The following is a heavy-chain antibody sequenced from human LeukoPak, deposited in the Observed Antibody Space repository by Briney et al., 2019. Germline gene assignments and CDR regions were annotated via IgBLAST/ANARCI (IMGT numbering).Heavy chain of an antibody. CDR3: AKYVSAKGPPYALDV. Sequence: GGSLRLSCAASGFTFSSYAMHWVRQAPGKGLEWVSGISASGGSTWYADSVKGRFTISRDNSKNTPYLQMNSLRAEDTAVYYCAKYVSAKGPPYALDVWGQGTTVTVSS. D-gene: IGHD2/OR15-2a*01. V-gene: IGHV3-23*01. J-gene: IGHJ6*02. CDR1: GFTFSSYA. CDR2: ISASGGST.